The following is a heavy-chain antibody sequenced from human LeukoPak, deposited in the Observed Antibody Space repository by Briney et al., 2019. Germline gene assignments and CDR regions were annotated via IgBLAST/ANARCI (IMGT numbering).Heavy chain of an antibody. V-gene: IGHV4-39*07. Sequence: SETLSLTCTVSGGSISSSSYYWGWIRQPPGKGLEWIGSIYYSGSTYYNPSLKSRVTISVDTSKNQFSLKLSSVTAADTAVYYCSLAAAGVGGPWGQGTLVTVSS. D-gene: IGHD6-13*01. J-gene: IGHJ5*02. CDR3: SLAAAGVGGP. CDR2: IYYSGST. CDR1: GGSISSSSYY.